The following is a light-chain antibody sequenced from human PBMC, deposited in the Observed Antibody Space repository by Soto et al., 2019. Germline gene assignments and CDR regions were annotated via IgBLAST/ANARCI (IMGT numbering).Light chain of an antibody. V-gene: IGKV1-39*01. Sequence: DIHMTQSPSSLSAFVGDRVTITCRASQSISTYLNWYQQRPGKAPKLLIYAASSLQSGVPSRFSGSGSGTDFTLTISSLRPEDFATYFCQQSYTTPLTFGGGTKV. J-gene: IGKJ4*01. CDR2: AAS. CDR3: QQSYTTPLT. CDR1: QSISTY.